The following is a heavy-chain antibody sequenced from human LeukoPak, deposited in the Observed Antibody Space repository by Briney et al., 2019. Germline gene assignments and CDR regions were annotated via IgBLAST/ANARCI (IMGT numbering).Heavy chain of an antibody. Sequence: PGVSLRLSCAASGFTFSSYWMHWVRQAPGKGLVWVSRINSDGSSTSYGDSVKGRFTISRDNAKNTLYLQMNSLGPEDTAVYYCARDPYSGNYGNYYYYYMDVWGKGTTVTISS. CDR2: INSDGSST. D-gene: IGHD1-26*01. V-gene: IGHV3-74*01. CDR3: ARDPYSGNYGNYYYYYMDV. J-gene: IGHJ6*03. CDR1: GFTFSSYW.